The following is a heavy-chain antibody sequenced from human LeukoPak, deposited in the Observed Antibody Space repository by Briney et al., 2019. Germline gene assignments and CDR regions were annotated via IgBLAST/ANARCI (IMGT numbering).Heavy chain of an antibody. Sequence: SDTLSLTCTVSGDSVSGYYGSWIRQPPGKGLEWIGYFYTSANTNYNPSLKSRVTMSVDTSKNQFSLKLTSVTAADTAVYCCARGLRDEERHYGYYYMDVWGKGTTVTVSS. V-gene: IGHV4-4*09. CDR3: ARGLRDEERHYGYYYMDV. CDR2: FYTSANT. D-gene: IGHD3-22*01. CDR1: GDSVSGYY. J-gene: IGHJ6*03.